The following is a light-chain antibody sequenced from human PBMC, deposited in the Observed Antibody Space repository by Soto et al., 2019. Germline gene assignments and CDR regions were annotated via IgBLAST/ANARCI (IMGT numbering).Light chain of an antibody. V-gene: IGKV1-5*01. CDR1: QSVGDW. J-gene: IGKJ1*01. CDR2: DAS. Sequence: DIQLTQSPSTLSASVGDRVTINCRASQSVGDWLAWYQQKPGKAPKVLIYDASKSESGAPSRFSGSGSGTDFTLIISSLQPDDFATYYCQQYRSYWTFGQGTKVEIK. CDR3: QQYRSYWT.